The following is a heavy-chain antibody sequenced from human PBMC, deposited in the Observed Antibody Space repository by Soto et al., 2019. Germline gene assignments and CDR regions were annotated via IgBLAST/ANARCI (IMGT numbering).Heavy chain of an antibody. CDR2: IWYDGSNK. CDR3: SREPGDVWSGYYPAYYYYGMHV. J-gene: IGHJ6*02. V-gene: IGHV3-33*01. CDR1: GFTFSSYG. D-gene: IGHD3-3*01. Sequence: QVQLVESGGGVVQPGRSLRLSCAASGFTFSSYGMHWVRQAPGKGLEWVAVIWYDGSNKYYEDSVKGRFTISRDNSKNTLYMQMNNLRAEESAVYYCSREPGDVWSGYYPAYYYYGMHVWGQGTTVSVSS.